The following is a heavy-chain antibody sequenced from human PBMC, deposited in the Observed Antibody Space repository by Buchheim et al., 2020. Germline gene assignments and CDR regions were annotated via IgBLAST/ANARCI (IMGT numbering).Heavy chain of an antibody. J-gene: IGHJ5*02. CDR2: ISYDGSNK. V-gene: IGHV3-30*18. D-gene: IGHD1-1*01. CDR1: GFTFSSYG. CDR3: AKATGTKVNWFDP. Sequence: QVQLVESGGGVVQPGRSLRLSCAASGFTFSSYGMHWVRQAPGKGLEWVAVISYDGSNKYYADSVKGRFTISRDNSKTTLYLQMNSLRAEDTAVYYCAKATGTKVNWFDPWGQGTL.